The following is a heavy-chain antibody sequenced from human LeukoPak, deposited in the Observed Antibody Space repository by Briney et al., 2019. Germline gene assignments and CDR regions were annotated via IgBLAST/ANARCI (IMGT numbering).Heavy chain of an antibody. J-gene: IGHJ4*02. Sequence: ASVKVSCKASGYTFTSYGISWVRQAPGQGLEWMGWISAYNGNTNYAQKLQGRVTMTTETSTSTAYMELRSLRSDDTAVYYCARDVPVDGSGSPFDYWGQGTLVTVSS. D-gene: IGHD3-10*01. CDR1: GYTFTSYG. V-gene: IGHV1-18*01. CDR2: ISAYNGNT. CDR3: ARDVPVDGSGSPFDY.